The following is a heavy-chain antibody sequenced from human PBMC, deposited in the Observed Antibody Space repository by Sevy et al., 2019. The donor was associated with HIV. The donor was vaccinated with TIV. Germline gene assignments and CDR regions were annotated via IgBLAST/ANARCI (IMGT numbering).Heavy chain of an antibody. CDR3: AMDMALYGYEIDY. Sequence: GGSLRLSCAASGFTFSSYAMHWVRQAPGKGLEWVAVISYDGSNKYYADSVKGRFTISRDNSKNTLYLQMNSLRAEDTAVYYCAMDMALYGYEIDYWGQGTLVTVSS. D-gene: IGHD5-12*01. J-gene: IGHJ4*02. CDR1: GFTFSSYA. V-gene: IGHV3-30-3*01. CDR2: ISYDGSNK.